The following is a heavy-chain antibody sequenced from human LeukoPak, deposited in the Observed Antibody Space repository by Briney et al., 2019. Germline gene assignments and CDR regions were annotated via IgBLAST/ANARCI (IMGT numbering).Heavy chain of an antibody. V-gene: IGHV3-23*01. CDR2: INGGNT. D-gene: IGHD2-2*01. CDR1: GFTFKNYP. J-gene: IGHJ5*02. Sequence: GGSLRLSCAASGFTFKNYPMSWIRQSPGKGLEWVSGINGGNTYYADSVKGRFTISRDNSKNTLYLQMNSLRVEDTAVYYRAKDDCTSTNCPAGFDPWGQGTLVSVSS. CDR3: AKDDCTSTNCPAGFDP.